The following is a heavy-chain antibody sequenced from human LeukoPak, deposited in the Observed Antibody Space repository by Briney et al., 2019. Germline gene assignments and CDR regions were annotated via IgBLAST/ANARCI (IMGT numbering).Heavy chain of an antibody. CDR2: INTDGSST. D-gene: IGHD6-19*01. Sequence: GGSLRLSCAASGFTFSSYWMHWLRQAPGKGLVWVSRINTDGSSTNYADSVKGRFTISRDNAKNSLYLQMNSLRAEDTAVYYCATLTVASSFDYWGQGTLVTVSS. CDR3: ATLTVASSFDY. J-gene: IGHJ4*02. V-gene: IGHV3-74*01. CDR1: GFTFSSYW.